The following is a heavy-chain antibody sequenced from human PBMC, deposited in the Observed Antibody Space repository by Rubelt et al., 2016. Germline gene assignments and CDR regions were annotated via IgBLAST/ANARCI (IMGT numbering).Heavy chain of an antibody. CDR1: GYTFTSYA. CDR2: IDAGNGDT. Sequence: QVQLVQSGAEVKKPGASVKVSCKASGYTFTSYAMHWVRQAPGQRLEWMGWIDAGNGDTKYSQKLKDRISITRDASANTAEMELSSLRSEDTAVYYCARANHGDYEDYWGQGTLVTVSS. D-gene: IGHD4-17*01. V-gene: IGHV1-3*01. J-gene: IGHJ4*02. CDR3: ARANHGDYEDY.